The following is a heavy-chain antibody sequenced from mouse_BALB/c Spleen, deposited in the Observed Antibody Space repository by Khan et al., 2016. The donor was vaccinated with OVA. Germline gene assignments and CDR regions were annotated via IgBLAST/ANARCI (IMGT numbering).Heavy chain of an antibody. CDR1: GISITTGNYR. CDR3: ARDYGSLYWYFDV. Sequence: EVQLVESGPGLVKPSQTVSLTCTVTGISITTGNYRWSWIRQFPGNKLEWIGNISYSGTITYNPSLTSRTTITRDPSKSQFFLEMNSLTAQDTATYFCARDYGSLYWYFDVWGAGTTVTVSS. J-gene: IGHJ1*01. V-gene: IGHV3-5*02. D-gene: IGHD1-1*01. CDR2: ISYSGTI.